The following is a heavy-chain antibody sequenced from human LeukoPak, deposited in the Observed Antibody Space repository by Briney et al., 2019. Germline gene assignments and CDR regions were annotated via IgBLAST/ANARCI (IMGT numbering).Heavy chain of an antibody. Sequence: SQTLSLTCTVSGGSISSGGYYWSWIRQHPGKGLEWIGYIYYSGSTYYNPSLKSRVTISVDTSKNQFSLKLSSVTAADTAVYYCARGDQHEDYFDYWGQGTLVTVSS. V-gene: IGHV4-31*03. CDR2: IYYSGST. CDR3: ARGDQHEDYFDY. CDR1: GGSISSGGYY. J-gene: IGHJ4*02.